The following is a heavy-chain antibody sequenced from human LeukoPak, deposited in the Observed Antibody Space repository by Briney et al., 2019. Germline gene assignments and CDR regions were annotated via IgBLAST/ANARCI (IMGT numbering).Heavy chain of an antibody. V-gene: IGHV4-34*01. Sequence: PETLSLTCAVYGGSFSGYYWSWIREPPGKGLEWIGEINHSGRTNYNPSLKSRVTISVDTSKNQFSLTLSSVTAAHTAVYYCVPWAAAGTDWFDAWGQGTLVTVSS. CDR3: VPWAAAGTDWFDA. D-gene: IGHD6-13*01. CDR1: GGSFSGYY. J-gene: IGHJ5*02. CDR2: INHSGRT.